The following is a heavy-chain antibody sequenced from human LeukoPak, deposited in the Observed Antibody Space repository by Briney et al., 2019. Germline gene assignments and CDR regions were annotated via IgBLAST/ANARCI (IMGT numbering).Heavy chain of an antibody. Sequence: SETLSLTCTVSGGSISSYYWSWIRQPPGKGLEGIGYIYYSGSTNYNPSLKSRVTISVDTSKNQFSLKLSSVTAADTAVYYCVRWISGWNWFDPWGQGTLVTVSS. D-gene: IGHD6-19*01. CDR3: VRWISGWNWFDP. J-gene: IGHJ5*02. CDR1: GGSISSYY. V-gene: IGHV4-59*01. CDR2: IYYSGST.